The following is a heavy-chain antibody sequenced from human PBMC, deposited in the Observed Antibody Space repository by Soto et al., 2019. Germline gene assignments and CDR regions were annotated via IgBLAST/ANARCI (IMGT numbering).Heavy chain of an antibody. CDR3: ARGLSSSSLRLDC. D-gene: IGHD6-6*01. CDR1: AFTFSSYW. Sequence: GGSLRLSCAASAFTFSSYWMHWVRQAPGKGLVWVSRINSDGSSTTYADSVKGRFTISGDNAKNTLYLQMNSLRAEDTAAYYCARGLSSSSLRLDCWGQGTLVTVS. V-gene: IGHV3-74*01. CDR2: INSDGSST. J-gene: IGHJ4*02.